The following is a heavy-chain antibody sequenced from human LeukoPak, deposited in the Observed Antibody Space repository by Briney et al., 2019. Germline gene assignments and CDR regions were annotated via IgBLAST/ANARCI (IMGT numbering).Heavy chain of an antibody. CDR1: GFTSSSYA. CDR2: ISGSGGST. D-gene: IGHD6-13*01. J-gene: IGHJ4*02. Sequence: PGGSLRLSCAASGFTSSSYAMSWVRQAPGKGLEWVSAISGSGGSTYYADSVKGRFTIPRDNSKNTLYLQMNSLRAEDTAVYYCARESSSSWYRYFEYWGQGTLVTVSS. CDR3: ARESSSSWYRYFEY. V-gene: IGHV3-23*01.